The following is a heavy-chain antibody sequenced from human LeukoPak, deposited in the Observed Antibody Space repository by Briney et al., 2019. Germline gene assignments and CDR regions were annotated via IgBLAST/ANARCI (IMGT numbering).Heavy chain of an antibody. CDR1: GFTVDDYA. D-gene: IGHD3-10*01. Sequence: QPGRSLRLSCAASGFTVDDYAMGGGRHTPGEGGGWVSLISGDGDSTYYADSVKGRFTISRDNSKNSLYLQMNSLRTEDTALYYCAKDMAGSYIFDYWGQGTLVTVSS. CDR3: AKDMAGSYIFDY. J-gene: IGHJ4*02. V-gene: IGHV3-43*02. CDR2: ISGDGDST.